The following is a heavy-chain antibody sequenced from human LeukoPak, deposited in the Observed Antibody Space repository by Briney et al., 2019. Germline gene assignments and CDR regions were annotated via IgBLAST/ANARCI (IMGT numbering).Heavy chain of an antibody. Sequence: GGSLRLSCAASGFTFSSYSMNWVRQAPGKGLEWVSSISSSSSYIYYADSVKGRFTISRDNAKNSLYLQMNTLRAEDTAVHYCAKEEDCSGGSCYSIDNWGQGTLVTVSS. CDR1: GFTFSSYS. J-gene: IGHJ4*02. CDR3: AKEEDCSGGSCYSIDN. CDR2: ISSSSSYI. V-gene: IGHV3-21*01. D-gene: IGHD2-15*01.